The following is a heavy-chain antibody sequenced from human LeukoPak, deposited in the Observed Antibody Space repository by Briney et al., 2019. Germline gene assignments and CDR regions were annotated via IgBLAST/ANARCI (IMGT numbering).Heavy chain of an antibody. CDR3: VMDMDV. J-gene: IGHJ6*02. CDR1: GFTFSSYE. V-gene: IGHV3-7*05. CDR2: IMEDGSAK. Sequence: GGSLRLSCATSGFTFSSYEMNWVRQAPGKGLEWVANIMEDGSAKYYVDSVKGRFTISRDNAKNSLYLQMNSLRAEDTAVYYCVMDMDVWGQGTTVTVSS.